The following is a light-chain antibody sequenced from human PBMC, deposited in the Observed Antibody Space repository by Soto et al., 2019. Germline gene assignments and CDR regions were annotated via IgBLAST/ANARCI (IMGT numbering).Light chain of an antibody. Sequence: QSALTQPASVCGSPGQSITISCTGTSSDVGGYNYVSWYQQHPGKAPKLMIYEVSNRPSGVSNRFSGSKSGNTASLTISGLQAEDEADYYCSSYTSSSTLEVFGGGTKLTVL. CDR1: SSDVGGYNY. J-gene: IGLJ3*02. V-gene: IGLV2-14*01. CDR3: SSYTSSSTLEV. CDR2: EVS.